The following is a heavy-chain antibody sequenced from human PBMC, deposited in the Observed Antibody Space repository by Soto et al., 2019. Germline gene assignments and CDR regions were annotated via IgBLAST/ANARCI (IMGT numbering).Heavy chain of an antibody. CDR1: GYTFTSYA. CDR3: ARDIEAARLEGYDWFDP. CDR2: INAGNGNT. Sequence: ASVKVSCKASGYTFTSYAMHWVRQAHGQRLEWMGWINAGNGNTKYSQKFQGRVTMTRDTSTSTVCMELSSLRSEDTAVYYCARDIEAARLEGYDWFDPWGQGTLVTVSS. D-gene: IGHD6-6*01. J-gene: IGHJ5*02. V-gene: IGHV1-3*01.